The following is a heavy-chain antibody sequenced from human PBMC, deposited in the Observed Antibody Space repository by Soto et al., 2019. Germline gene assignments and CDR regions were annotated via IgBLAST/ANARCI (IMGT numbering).Heavy chain of an antibody. Sequence: ASVKVSCKASGYTFTGYYMHWVRQAPGQGLEWMGWISPNSGGTNYAQKFQGWVTMTRDTSISTAYMELSRLRSDDTAVYYCARGSSSNTEADYWGQGTLVTVSS. CDR1: GYTFTGYY. V-gene: IGHV1-2*04. J-gene: IGHJ4*02. CDR2: ISPNSGGT. D-gene: IGHD1-26*01. CDR3: ARGSSSNTEADY.